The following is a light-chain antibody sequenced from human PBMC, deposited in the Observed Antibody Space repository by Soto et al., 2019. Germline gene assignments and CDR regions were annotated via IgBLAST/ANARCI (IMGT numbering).Light chain of an antibody. CDR2: GAS. J-gene: IGKJ1*01. Sequence: EIVMTQSPATLSLSPGERATLSCRASQSVGSNLAWYQQKPGQAPRLLIYGASTRATGIPARFSCSGSGTESTFTISSLQSEDVAIYFCQYYNNWPPDRTFGQGTKVEIK. V-gene: IGKV3-15*01. CDR3: QYYNNWPPDRT. CDR1: QSVGSN.